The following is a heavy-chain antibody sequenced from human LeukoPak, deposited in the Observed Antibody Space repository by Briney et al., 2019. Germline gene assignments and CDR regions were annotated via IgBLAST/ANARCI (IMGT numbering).Heavy chain of an antibody. J-gene: IGHJ4*02. CDR2: IYYSGST. CDR3: ARHYSGGWSDY. D-gene: IGHD6-19*01. CDR1: GGSISSSSYY. Sequence: SETLSLTCTVSGGSISSSSYYWGWIRQPPGKGLEWIGSIYYSGSTYYNPSLKSRVTISVDTSKNQFSLKLSSVTAADTAVYYCARHYSGGWSDYWGQGTLVTVSS. V-gene: IGHV4-39*01.